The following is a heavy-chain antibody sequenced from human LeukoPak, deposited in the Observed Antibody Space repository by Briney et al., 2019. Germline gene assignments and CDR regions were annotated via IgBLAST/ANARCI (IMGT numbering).Heavy chain of an antibody. CDR3: ARDIGVSQFDY. J-gene: IGHJ4*02. CDR1: GYSFTSYG. CDR2: ISGYNGRT. Sequence: ASVKVSCMTSGYSFTSYGISWVRQAPGQGLEWLGWISGYNGRTDYSQKLQGRVTMTTDTSTSTAYMELRSLTSDDTAMYYCARDIGVSQFDYWGQGTLVTVSS. D-gene: IGHD3-10*01. V-gene: IGHV1-18*01.